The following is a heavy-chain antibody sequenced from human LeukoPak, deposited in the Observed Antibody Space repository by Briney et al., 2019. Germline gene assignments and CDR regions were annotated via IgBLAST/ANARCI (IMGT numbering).Heavy chain of an antibody. CDR1: GFTFSSYW. J-gene: IGHJ4*02. V-gene: IGHV3-74*01. CDR2: INSDGSST. CDR3: ARESSGWSEDFDY. Sequence: GGSLRLSCAAPGFTFSSYWMHWVRQAPGKGLVWVSRINSDGSSTSYADSVKGRFTISRDNAKNTLYLQMNSLRAEDTAVYYCARESSGWSEDFDYWGQGTLVTVSS. D-gene: IGHD6-19*01.